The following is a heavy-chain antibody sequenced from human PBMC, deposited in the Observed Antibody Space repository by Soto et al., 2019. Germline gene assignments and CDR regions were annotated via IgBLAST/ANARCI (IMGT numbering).Heavy chain of an antibody. CDR2: ISGNGDTT. J-gene: IGHJ3*02. Sequence: EVQLLESGGGLVQPGGSLRLSCAASGSRFSGYAMNWVRQAPGKGLEWVSVISGNGDTTFYADSVKRRLTISRDNSRNTLYLQMNSLSAEDTAVYYCAKKSYCCAGDRGPLDIWGQGTMVTVSS. D-gene: IGHD3-10*01. V-gene: IGHV3-23*01. CDR1: GSRFSGYA. CDR3: AKKSYCCAGDRGPLDI.